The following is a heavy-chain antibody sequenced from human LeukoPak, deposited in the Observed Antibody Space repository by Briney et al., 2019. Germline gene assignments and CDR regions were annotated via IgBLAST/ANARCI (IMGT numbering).Heavy chain of an antibody. V-gene: IGHV3-21*01. CDR1: GFTFSSYS. J-gene: IGHJ6*03. Sequence: PGGSLRLSCAASGFTFSSYSMNWVRQAPGKGLEWVSSISSSGSSIYDADSVKGRFTISRDNAKNSLYLQMNSLRAEDTAVYYCARGYGEPGYYYMDVWGKGTTVTVSS. CDR2: ISSSGSSI. D-gene: IGHD4/OR15-4a*01. CDR3: ARGYGEPGYYYMDV.